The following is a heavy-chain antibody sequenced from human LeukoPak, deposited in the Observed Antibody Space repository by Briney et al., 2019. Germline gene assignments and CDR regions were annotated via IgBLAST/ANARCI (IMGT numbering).Heavy chain of an antibody. D-gene: IGHD3-22*01. V-gene: IGHV1-46*01. J-gene: IGHJ3*02. CDR3: ARGEAYYYDSSGYLRGRAFDI. CDR1: GYTFTSYY. CDR2: INPSGGST. Sequence: ASVKVSCKASGYTFTSYYMHWVRQAPGRGLEWMGIINPSGGSTSYAQKFQGRVTMTRDTSTSTVYMELSSLRSEDTAVYYCARGEAYYYDSSGYLRGRAFDIWGQGTMVTVSS.